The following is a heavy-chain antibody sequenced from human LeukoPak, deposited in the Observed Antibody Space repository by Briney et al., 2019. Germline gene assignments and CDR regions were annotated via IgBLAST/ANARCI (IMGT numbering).Heavy chain of an antibody. D-gene: IGHD3-3*01. CDR1: GFTFSSYW. V-gene: IGHV3-7*01. Sequence: GGSLRLSCAASGFTFSSYWMSWVRQAPGKGLEWVANIKQDGSEKYYVDSVKGRFTISRDNAENSLYLQMNSLRAEDTAVYYCARMPVRFLEWLPNLDYWGQGTLVTVSS. CDR2: IKQDGSEK. J-gene: IGHJ4*02. CDR3: ARMPVRFLEWLPNLDY.